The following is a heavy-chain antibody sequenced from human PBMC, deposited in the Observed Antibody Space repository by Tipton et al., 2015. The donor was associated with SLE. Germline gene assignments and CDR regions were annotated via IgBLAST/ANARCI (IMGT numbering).Heavy chain of an antibody. J-gene: IGHJ4*02. CDR1: GGSISSGSYY. V-gene: IGHV4-61*02. CDR3: ARLGYYGSGSYYRRAYFDY. D-gene: IGHD3-10*01. CDR2: IYTSGST. Sequence: TLSLTCAVSGGSISSGSYYWSWIRQPAGKGLEWIGRIYTSGSTNYNPSLKSRVTISVDTSKNQFSLKLSSVTAADTAVYYCARLGYYGSGSYYRRAYFDYWGQGTLVTVSS.